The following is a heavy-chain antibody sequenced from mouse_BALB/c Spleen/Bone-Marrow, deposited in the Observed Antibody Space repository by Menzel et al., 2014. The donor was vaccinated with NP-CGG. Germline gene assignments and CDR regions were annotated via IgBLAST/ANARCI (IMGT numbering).Heavy chain of an antibody. Sequence: VKLQESGAELVRPGVSVKISCKVSGYTFTDYAMHWVKQSHAESLEWIGVINTYFGDISYNQKFKGKATIAVDKTSRTVYMELARLTAEDSAIDYCARGYSNNYAMDYWGQGTSVTVSS. V-gene: IGHV1S137*01. CDR3: ARGYSNNYAMDY. D-gene: IGHD2-5*01. CDR2: INTYFGDI. CDR1: GYTFTDYA. J-gene: IGHJ4*01.